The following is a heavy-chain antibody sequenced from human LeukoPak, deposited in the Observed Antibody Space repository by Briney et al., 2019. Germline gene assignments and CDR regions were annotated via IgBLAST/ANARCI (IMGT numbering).Heavy chain of an antibody. CDR2: IFRSGSGDI. V-gene: IGHV4-38-2*01. Sequence: SETLPLTCDVSGFSISEGHYWAWIRQTPGKGLEWIGGIFRSGSGDIYYNPSLKSRLTMSVDTSKNQFSLSLNSVAATDTAVYFYAKVYRSGTNCYHLDIWGQGILVTVSS. J-gene: IGHJ4*02. CDR1: GFSISEGHY. D-gene: IGHD2-2*01. CDR3: AKVYRSGTNCYHLDI.